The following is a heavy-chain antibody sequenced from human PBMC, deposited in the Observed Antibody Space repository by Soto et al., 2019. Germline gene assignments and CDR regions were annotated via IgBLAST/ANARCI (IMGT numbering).Heavy chain of an antibody. CDR3: VHPRSTVQIPPT. D-gene: IGHD4-17*01. V-gene: IGHV3-64D*06. CDR1: GFTFSMFS. J-gene: IGHJ5*02. CDR2: TSSNGDST. Sequence: GESLRLSCSASGFTFSMFSMHWVRQAPGKGLEYVSGTSSNGDSTYYADSVKGRFTISRDNSKNTLYLQMSSLRAVDTAVYYCVHPRSTVQIPPTWGQGTLVTVSS.